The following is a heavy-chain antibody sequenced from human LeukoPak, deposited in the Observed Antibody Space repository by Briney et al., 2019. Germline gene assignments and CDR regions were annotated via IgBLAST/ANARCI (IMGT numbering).Heavy chain of an antibody. CDR3: ARDHKSSWYGGWFDP. D-gene: IGHD6-13*01. V-gene: IGHV4-4*07. CDR1: GGSISSYY. Sequence: SETLSLTCTVSGGSISSYYWSWIRQPAGKGLEWIGRIYTSGSTNYNPSLKSRVTMSVDTSKNQFSLKLSSVTAADTAVYYCARDHKSSWYGGWFDPWSQGTLVTVSS. J-gene: IGHJ5*02. CDR2: IYTSGST.